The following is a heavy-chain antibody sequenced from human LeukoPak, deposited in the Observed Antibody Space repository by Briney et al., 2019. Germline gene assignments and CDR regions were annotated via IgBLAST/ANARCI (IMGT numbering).Heavy chain of an antibody. J-gene: IGHJ4*02. Sequence: ASVKVSCKASGYTFTSYDINWVRQAPGQGLEWMGWMNPNSGNTGYAQKFQGRVTMTRDTSISTAYMELSRLRSDDTAVYYCARGYQLPGDYWGQGTLVTVSS. CDR1: GYTFTSYD. V-gene: IGHV1-8*01. D-gene: IGHD2-2*01. CDR3: ARGYQLPGDY. CDR2: MNPNSGNT.